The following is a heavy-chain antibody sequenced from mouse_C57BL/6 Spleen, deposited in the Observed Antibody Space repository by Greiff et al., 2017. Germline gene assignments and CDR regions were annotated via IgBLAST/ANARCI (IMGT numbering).Heavy chain of an antibody. J-gene: IGHJ2*01. CDR3: ARGPFDY. V-gene: IGHV1-82*01. CDR2: IYPGDGDT. CDR1: GYAFSSSW. Sequence: VQLHQSGPELVKPGASVKISCKASGYAFSSSWMNWVKQRPGKGLEWIGRIYPGDGDTNYNGKFKGKATLTADKSSSTAYMQLSSLTSEDSAVYFCARGPFDYWGQGTTLTVSS.